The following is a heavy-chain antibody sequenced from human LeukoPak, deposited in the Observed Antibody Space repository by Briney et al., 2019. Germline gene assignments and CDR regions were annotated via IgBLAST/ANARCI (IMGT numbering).Heavy chain of an antibody. Sequence: ASVKVSCKASGYTFTGYYMHWVRQAPGQGLEWMGWINPNSGGTNYAQKFQGRVTMTRDTSKNQFSLKLSSVTAADTAVYYCARDLGSSDSGHMDVWGKGTTVTVSS. CDR3: ARDLGSSDSGHMDV. V-gene: IGHV1-2*02. CDR2: INPNSGGT. CDR1: GYTFTGYY. J-gene: IGHJ6*03. D-gene: IGHD6-13*01.